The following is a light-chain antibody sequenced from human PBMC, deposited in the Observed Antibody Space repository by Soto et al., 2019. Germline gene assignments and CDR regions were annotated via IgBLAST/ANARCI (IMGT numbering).Light chain of an antibody. V-gene: IGKV1-5*03. J-gene: IGKJ1*01. CDR1: QTISSW. CDR3: QQYNSYS. Sequence: DIQMTQSPSTLSGSVGDRVTITCRASQTISSWLAWYQQKPGKAPKLLIYKASTLKSGVPSRFSDSGSGTEFTLTISSLQPDDFATYYCQQYNSYSFGQGTKVDI. CDR2: KAS.